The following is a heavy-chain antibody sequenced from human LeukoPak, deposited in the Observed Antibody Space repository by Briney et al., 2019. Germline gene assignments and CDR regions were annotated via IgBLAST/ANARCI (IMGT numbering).Heavy chain of an antibody. D-gene: IGHD2-2*01. J-gene: IGHJ3*01. CDR2: IKSQRDGRTS. V-gene: IGHV3-15*01. CDR1: GLTFNNAW. Sequence: GGSLRLSCAASGLTFNNAWMNWVRQAPGKGLEWVGGIKSQRDGRTSDYAGQVKGIFTNSRVDSKKVMYLQINSLKTEDTAMYYCATDHCSTSCYCGASDLWGQGTRVIVSS. CDR3: ATDHCSTSCYCGASDL.